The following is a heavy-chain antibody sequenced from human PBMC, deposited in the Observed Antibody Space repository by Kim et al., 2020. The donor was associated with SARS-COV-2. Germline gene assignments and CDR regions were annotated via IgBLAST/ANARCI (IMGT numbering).Heavy chain of an antibody. J-gene: IGHJ4*02. CDR1: GFTFSSYG. CDR2: ISYDGSNK. D-gene: IGHD3-10*01. Sequence: GGSLRLSCAASGFTFSSYGMHWVRQAPGKGLEWVAVISYDGSNKYYADSVTGRFTISRDNSKNTLYLQMNSLRAEDTAVYYCARENYYGSGSYQYWGQGTLVTVSS. CDR3: ARENYYGSGSYQY. V-gene: IGHV3-33*05.